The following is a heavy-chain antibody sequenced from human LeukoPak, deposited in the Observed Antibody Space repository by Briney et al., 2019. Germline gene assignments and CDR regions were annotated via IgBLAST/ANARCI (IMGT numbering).Heavy chain of an antibody. CDR2: ISDSAGTT. Sequence: GGSLRLSCTASGFTFSRYDMSWVRQAPGKGLEWVSGISDSAGTTYYADSVKGRFTISRDNSKNTLDLQMSSLRPEDTAVYYCVKDLQGLGSYSSVAWGQGTLVTVSS. CDR3: VKDLQGLGSYSSVA. D-gene: IGHD3-10*01. CDR1: GFTFSRYD. J-gene: IGHJ5*02. V-gene: IGHV3-23*01.